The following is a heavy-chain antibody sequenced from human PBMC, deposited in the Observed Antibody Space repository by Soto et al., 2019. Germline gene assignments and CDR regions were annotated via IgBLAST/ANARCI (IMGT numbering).Heavy chain of an antibody. CDR2: ISYDGSNK. D-gene: IGHD3-22*01. CDR1: GFTFSSYG. CDR3: AKDLYYYDSTEGY. Sequence: PGGSLRLSCAASGFTFSSYGMHWVRQAPGKGLEWVAVISYDGSNKYYADSVKGRFTISRDNSKNTLYLQMNSLRAEDTAVYYCAKDLYYYDSTEGYWGQGTLVTVSS. J-gene: IGHJ4*02. V-gene: IGHV3-30*18.